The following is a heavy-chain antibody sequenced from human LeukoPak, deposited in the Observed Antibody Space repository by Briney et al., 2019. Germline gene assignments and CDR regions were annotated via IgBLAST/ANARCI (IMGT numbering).Heavy chain of an antibody. CDR1: GFTFDDYG. V-gene: IGHV3-20*04. D-gene: IGHD3-9*01. J-gene: IGHJ4*02. Sequence: GGSLRLSCAASGFTFDDYGMSWVRQAPGKGLEWVSGINWNGGSTGYADSVKGRFTISRDNSKNTLYLQMNSLRAEDTAVYYCATEWRYFDWLLFEPFDYWGQGTLVTVSS. CDR3: ATEWRYFDWLLFEPFDY. CDR2: INWNGGST.